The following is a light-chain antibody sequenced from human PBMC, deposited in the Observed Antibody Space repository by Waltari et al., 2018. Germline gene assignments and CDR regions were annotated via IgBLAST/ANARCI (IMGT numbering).Light chain of an antibody. CDR3: CSYAGLGIYV. CDR2: EVT. CDR1: SSDVGNYNL. Sequence: QSGLTQPASVSGSPGQSITIPCTGTSSDVGNYNLVSWYQQYPGKAPKLMVYEVTKRTSGVSSRFSASKSGNTASLTISGLQSEDEADYYCCSYAGLGIYVFGTGTKVTVL. J-gene: IGLJ1*01. V-gene: IGLV2-23*02.